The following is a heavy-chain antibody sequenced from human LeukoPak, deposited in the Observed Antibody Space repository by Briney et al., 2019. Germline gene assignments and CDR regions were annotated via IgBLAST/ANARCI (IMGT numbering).Heavy chain of an antibody. J-gene: IGHJ1*01. Sequence: KAGGSLRLSCATSGFTFSNAWMNWVRQAPGKGLEWVGRIRSNSDGGTIDYAAPVKGRFTLSRDDSKTTLYLQMNSLQTEDTAVYYCATEEYGNYKGYFPHWGQGTLVTVSS. CDR1: GFTFSNAW. V-gene: IGHV3-15*07. D-gene: IGHD1-7*01. CDR3: ATEEYGNYKGYFPH. CDR2: IRSNSDGGTI.